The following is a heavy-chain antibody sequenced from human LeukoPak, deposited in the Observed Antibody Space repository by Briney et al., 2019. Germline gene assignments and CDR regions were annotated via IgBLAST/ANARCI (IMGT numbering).Heavy chain of an antibody. J-gene: IGHJ5*02. CDR1: GDSVSSNSAA. Sequence: SQTLSLTCAISGDSVSSNSAAWNWIRQSASRGLEWLGRTYCRSKWYNDYAVSVKSRITINPDTSKNQFSLQLNSVTPEDTAVYYCARDLPLGGSYSNWFDPWGQGTLVTVSS. CDR3: ARDLPLGGSYSNWFDP. CDR2: TYCRSKWYN. D-gene: IGHD1-26*01. V-gene: IGHV6-1*01.